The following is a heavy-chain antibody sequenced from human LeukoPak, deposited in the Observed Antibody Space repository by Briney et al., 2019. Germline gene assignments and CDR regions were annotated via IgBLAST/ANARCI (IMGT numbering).Heavy chain of an antibody. Sequence: ASVKVSCKASGYTFTDYYIHWLRQAPGQGLESMGWINRNSGGTKSPQKFQGRVTMTRDTSISTAYMELSSLRSDDTAVYYCAGTCPRDGYNGPCYWGQGTLVTVSS. V-gene: IGHV1-2*02. D-gene: IGHD5-24*01. CDR3: AGTCPRDGYNGPCY. CDR2: INRNSGGT. J-gene: IGHJ4*02. CDR1: GYTFTDYY.